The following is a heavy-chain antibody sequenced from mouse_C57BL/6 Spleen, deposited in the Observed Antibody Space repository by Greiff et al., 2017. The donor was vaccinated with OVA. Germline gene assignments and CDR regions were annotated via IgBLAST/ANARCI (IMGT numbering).Heavy chain of an antibody. Sequence: QVHVKQSGAELVKPGASVKISCKASGYAFSSYWMNWVKQRPGKGLEWIGQIYPGDGDTNYNGKFKGKATLTADKSSSTAYMQLSSLTSEDSAVYFCARFTTVVATDYFDYWGQGTTLTVSS. CDR3: ARFTTVVATDYFDY. CDR2: IYPGDGDT. V-gene: IGHV1-80*01. CDR1: GYAFSSYW. J-gene: IGHJ2*01. D-gene: IGHD1-1*01.